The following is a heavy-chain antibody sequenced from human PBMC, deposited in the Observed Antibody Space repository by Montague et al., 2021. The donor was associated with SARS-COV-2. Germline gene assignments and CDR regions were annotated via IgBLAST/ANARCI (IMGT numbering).Heavy chain of an antibody. CDR3: ARISDYDSLTGSYSGFDY. V-gene: IGHV2-70*01. J-gene: IGHJ4*02. D-gene: IGHD3-9*01. CDR2: IDWDDDK. CDR1: VFSLSTSGMC. Sequence: PALVKPTQTLTLTCTFSVFSLSTSGMCVSWIRQPPGKALEWLALIDWDDDKYYSTSLKTRLTISKDTSKNQVVLTMTNMYPVDTATYYCARISDYDSLTGSYSGFDYWGQGTLVTVSS.